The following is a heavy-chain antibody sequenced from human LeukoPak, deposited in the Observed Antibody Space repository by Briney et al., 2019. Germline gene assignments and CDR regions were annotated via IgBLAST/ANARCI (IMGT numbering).Heavy chain of an antibody. CDR3: ARVLDCWASYYFDY. V-gene: IGHV3-48*01. Sequence: GGSLRLSLPASRFTLRSYSMNWVRQAPGKGLAWVSYISSSSSTIHYVDSVKGRFTISRDNAKNSLCLQMNILRAEDTAGYYCARVLDCWASYYFDYWGQGTLVTVSS. D-gene: IGHD2-15*01. CDR2: ISSSSSTI. J-gene: IGHJ4*02. CDR1: RFTLRSYS.